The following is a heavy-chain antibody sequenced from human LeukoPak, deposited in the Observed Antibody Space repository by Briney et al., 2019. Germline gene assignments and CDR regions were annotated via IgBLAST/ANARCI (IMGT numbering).Heavy chain of an antibody. V-gene: IGHV3-33*01. CDR3: ARDRSGTFDY. Sequence: PGGSLRLSCAASGFTFSSYDMHWVRQASGKGLEWVALIWYDGSNKYYADSVKGRFTISRDNSRNTLYLQMNSLRAEDTAVYYCARDRSGTFDYWGQGTLVTVSS. CDR1: GFTFSSYD. D-gene: IGHD2-15*01. J-gene: IGHJ4*02. CDR2: IWYDGSNK.